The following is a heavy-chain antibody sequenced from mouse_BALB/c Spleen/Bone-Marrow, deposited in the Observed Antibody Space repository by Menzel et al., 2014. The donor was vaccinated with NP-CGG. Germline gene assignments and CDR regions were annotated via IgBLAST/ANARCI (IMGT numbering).Heavy chain of an antibody. Sequence: VQLQESGAELMKPGASVKISCKATGYTFSSYWIEWVKLRPGHGLEWIGEILPGSGTSNYNMKFKGKATFTADTSSNTAYVQLSSLTSEDSAVYYCARVLYYGNYDSFAYWGQGTLVTGSA. CDR1: GYTFSSYW. J-gene: IGHJ3*01. D-gene: IGHD2-1*01. CDR3: ARVLYYGNYDSFAY. CDR2: ILPGSGTS. V-gene: IGHV1-9*01.